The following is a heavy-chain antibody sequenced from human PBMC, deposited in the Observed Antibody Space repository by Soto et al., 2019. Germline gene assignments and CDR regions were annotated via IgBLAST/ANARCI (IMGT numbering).Heavy chain of an antibody. D-gene: IGHD1-1*01. J-gene: IGHJ5*02. CDR2: MYFSGTT. Sequence: SETLSLTCTVSGGSIRSSYWTWIRQPPGKGLEWIGHMYFSGTTNFNPSLKSRITMSVDTSKNQFSLKLSSVTAADTAVYHCARAAETGGNWFDPWGQGTLVTVSS. V-gene: IGHV4-59*01. CDR1: GGSIRSSY. CDR3: ARAAETGGNWFDP.